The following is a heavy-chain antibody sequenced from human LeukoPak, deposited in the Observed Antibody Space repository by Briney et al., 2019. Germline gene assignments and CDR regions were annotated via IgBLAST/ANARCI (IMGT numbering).Heavy chain of an antibody. V-gene: IGHV1-69*01. D-gene: IGHD1-1*01. J-gene: IGHJ1*01. CDR1: GGTFSSYA. Sequence: ASVKVSCKASGGTFSSYAISWVRQAPGQGLEWMGGIIPIFGTANYAQKFQGRVTITADESTSTAYMELSSLRSEDTAVYYCARDAARILDEYFQHWGQGTLVTVSS. CDR2: IIPIFGTA. CDR3: ARDAARILDEYFQH.